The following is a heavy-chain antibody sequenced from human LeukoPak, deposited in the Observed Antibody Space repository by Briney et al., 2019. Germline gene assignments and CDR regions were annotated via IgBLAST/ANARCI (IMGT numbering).Heavy chain of an antibody. Sequence: ASVKVSCKASGGTFISYAISWVRQAPGQGREWMGGIIPIFGTANYAQKFQGRVTITADESTSTAYMELSSLRSEDTAVYYCARGLNCTNGVCYNDYWGQGTLVTVSS. CDR3: ARGLNCTNGVCYNDY. CDR1: GGTFISYA. D-gene: IGHD2-8*01. CDR2: IIPIFGTA. J-gene: IGHJ4*02. V-gene: IGHV1-69*13.